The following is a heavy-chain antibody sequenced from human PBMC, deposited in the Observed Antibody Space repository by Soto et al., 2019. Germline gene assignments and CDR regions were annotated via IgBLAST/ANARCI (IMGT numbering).Heavy chain of an antibody. V-gene: IGHV1-3*01. Sequence: ASVKVSCKASGYTFTSYAMHWVRQAPGQRLEWMGWINAGNGNTKYSQKFQGRVTITRDTSASTAYMELSSLRSEDTAVYYCERAEGYTYGYLSYWGQGTLVTVSS. CDR3: ERAEGYTYGYLSY. J-gene: IGHJ4*02. CDR2: INAGNGNT. D-gene: IGHD5-18*01. CDR1: GYTFTSYA.